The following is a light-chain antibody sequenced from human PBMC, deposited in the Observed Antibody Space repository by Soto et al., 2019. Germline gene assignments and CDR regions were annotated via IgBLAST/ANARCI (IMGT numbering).Light chain of an antibody. J-gene: IGKJ1*01. Sequence: EIVLTQSPGTLSLSPGERATLSCGASQSVTSNYLAWYQQKPGQAPRLLIFGASIRVTGIPDRFIGSGSGTEFTLTISRLEPEDFAVYYCQDYGSSAWTFGQGTKVDIK. CDR1: QSVTSNY. V-gene: IGKV3-20*01. CDR3: QDYGSSAWT. CDR2: GAS.